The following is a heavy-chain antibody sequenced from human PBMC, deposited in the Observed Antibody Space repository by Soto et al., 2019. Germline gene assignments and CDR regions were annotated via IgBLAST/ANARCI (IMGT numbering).Heavy chain of an antibody. CDR2: VYCSGTT. D-gene: IGHD4-17*01. CDR3: ARTTAVPNTLRSRYFFDY. CDR1: GGSVSNRTYY. V-gene: IGHV4-61*01. J-gene: IGHJ4*02. Sequence: KSSETLSLTCSVSGGSVSNRTYYWSWIRQPPGKRLEWIGYVYCSGTTNYNPSLKSRVTISVDLSKNQFSLRLSSVTTADTALYYCARTTAVPNTLRSRYFFDYWGQGTRVTVSS.